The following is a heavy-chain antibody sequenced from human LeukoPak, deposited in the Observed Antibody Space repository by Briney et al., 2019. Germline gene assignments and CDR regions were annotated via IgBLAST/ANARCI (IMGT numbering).Heavy chain of an antibody. CDR3: AGVGNGDYRYYFYMDV. J-gene: IGHJ6*03. Sequence: PGGSLRLSCAASGFTFSDYYMSWIRQAPGKGLEWVSSISSSGSTIYYADSVKGRFTISRDNAKNSLYLQMNSLRAEDTAVYYCAGVGNGDYRYYFYMDVWGKGTTVTISS. V-gene: IGHV3-11*01. CDR2: ISSSGSTI. CDR1: GFTFSDYY. D-gene: IGHD4-17*01.